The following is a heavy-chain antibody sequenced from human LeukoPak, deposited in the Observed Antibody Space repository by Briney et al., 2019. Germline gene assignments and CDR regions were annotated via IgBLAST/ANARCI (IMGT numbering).Heavy chain of an antibody. CDR1: GGTFSSYA. CDR3: ASEVAGTSLGFDP. Sequence: SVKVSCKASGGTFSSYAISWVRQAPGQGLEWMGGIIPIFGTANYAQKFQGRVTITTDESTSTAYMELSSLRSEDTAVYYCASEVAGTSLGFDPWGQGTLVTVSS. V-gene: IGHV1-69*05. CDR2: IIPIFGTA. J-gene: IGHJ5*02. D-gene: IGHD6-19*01.